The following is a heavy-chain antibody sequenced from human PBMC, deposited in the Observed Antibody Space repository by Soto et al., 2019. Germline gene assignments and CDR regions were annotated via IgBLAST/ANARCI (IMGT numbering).Heavy chain of an antibody. Sequence: PSETLSLTCTVSGGSISSGDYYWSWIRQPPGKGLEWIGYIYYSGSTYYNPSLKSRVTISVDTSKNQFSLKLSSVTAADTAVYYCARDPVLRYFYWLPPNSGWFDPWGQGTLVTVSS. J-gene: IGHJ5*02. V-gene: IGHV4-30-4*01. D-gene: IGHD3-9*01. CDR1: GGSISSGDYY. CDR3: ARDPVLRYFYWLPPNSGWFDP. CDR2: IYYSGST.